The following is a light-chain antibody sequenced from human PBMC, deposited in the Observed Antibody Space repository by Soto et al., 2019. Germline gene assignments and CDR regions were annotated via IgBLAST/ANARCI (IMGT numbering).Light chain of an antibody. J-gene: IGLJ1*01. CDR2: EVS. V-gene: IGLV2-14*01. Sequence: QSVLTQPASVSGSPGQSITISCTGTSSDVGDYHYVSWYQQHPGKAPKVIIYEVSNRPSGVSNRFSGSKSGNTASLTISGLQAEDEADYYCSSYGGSNTRLYVFGAGTKLTVL. CDR3: SSYGGSNTRLYV. CDR1: SSDVGDYHY.